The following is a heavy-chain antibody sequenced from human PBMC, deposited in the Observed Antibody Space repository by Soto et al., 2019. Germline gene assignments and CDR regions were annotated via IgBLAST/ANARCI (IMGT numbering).Heavy chain of an antibody. CDR3: AKDSVGGPFNYFDY. V-gene: IGHV3-9*01. J-gene: IGHJ4*02. CDR1: GFTFDDYA. Sequence: GGSLRLSCAASGFTFDDYAMHWVRQAPGKGLEWVSGISWNSGSIGYADSVKGRFTISRDNAKNSLYLQMNSLRAEDTALYYCAKDSVGGPFNYFDYWGQGTLVTVSS. D-gene: IGHD3-16*01. CDR2: ISWNSGSI.